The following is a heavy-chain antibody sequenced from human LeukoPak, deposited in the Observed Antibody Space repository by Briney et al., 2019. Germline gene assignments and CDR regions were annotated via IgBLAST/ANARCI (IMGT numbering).Heavy chain of an antibody. V-gene: IGHV1-18*01. Sequence: ASVKVSCKASGYTFTSYGISWVRQAPGQGLEWMGWISAYNGNTSYAQKLQGRVTMTTDTSTSTAYMELRSLRSDDTAVYYCARGVSVVPAARTDYWGQGTLVTVSS. J-gene: IGHJ4*02. CDR3: ARGVSVVPAARTDY. CDR2: ISAYNGNT. D-gene: IGHD2-2*01. CDR1: GYTFTSYG.